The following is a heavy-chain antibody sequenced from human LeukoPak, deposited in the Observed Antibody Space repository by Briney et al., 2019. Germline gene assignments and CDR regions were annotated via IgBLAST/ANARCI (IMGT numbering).Heavy chain of an antibody. V-gene: IGHV3-21*01. CDR1: GFTFSTYT. Sequence: GGSLSLSCAASGFTFSTYTMNWVRHPPATGLEWVSTISDYCSYIYYSDSVKGRFTISRDNAKNSLYLRMNSLRAEDTAVYYCVRESYTTVPPTIGVAGHDYWGQGTLVTVSS. CDR2: ISDYCSYI. D-gene: IGHD6-19*01. CDR3: VRESYTTVPPTIGVAGHDY. J-gene: IGHJ4*02.